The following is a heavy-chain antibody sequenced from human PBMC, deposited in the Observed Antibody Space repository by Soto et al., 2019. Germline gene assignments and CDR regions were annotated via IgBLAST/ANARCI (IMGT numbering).Heavy chain of an antibody. D-gene: IGHD6-13*01. CDR1: GYTFTSYG. CDR3: ARGGAVSSSWYYQYSSGWEIDY. Sequence: GASVKVSCKASGYTFTSYGISWVRQAPGQGLEWMGWISAYNCNTNYAQKLQGRVTMTTDTSTSTAYMELRSLRSDDTAVYYCARGGAVSSSWYYQYSSGWEIDYWGQGTLVTVSS. CDR2: ISAYNCNT. J-gene: IGHJ4*02. V-gene: IGHV1-18*01.